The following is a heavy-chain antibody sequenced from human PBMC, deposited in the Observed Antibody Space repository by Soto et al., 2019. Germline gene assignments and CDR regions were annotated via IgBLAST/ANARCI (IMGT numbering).Heavy chain of an antibody. D-gene: IGHD4-17*01. J-gene: IGHJ6*02. CDR2: IWYDGSNK. V-gene: IGHV3-33*01. CDR3: AREGPLNGDYYYGMDV. CDR1: GFTFSSYG. Sequence: VQLVESGGGVVQPGRSLRLSCAASGFTFSSYGMHWVRQAPGKGLEWVAVIWYDGSNKYYADSVKGRFTISRDNSKNTLYLQMNSLRAEDTAVYYCAREGPLNGDYYYGMDVWGQGTTVTVSS.